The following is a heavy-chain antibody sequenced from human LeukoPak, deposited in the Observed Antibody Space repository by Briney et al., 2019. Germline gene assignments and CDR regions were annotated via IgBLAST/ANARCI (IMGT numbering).Heavy chain of an antibody. CDR3: LGSNWYNTDY. CDR2: ISSSGSTI. Sequence: PGGSLRLSCAASGFTFSSYEMNWVRQAPGKGLEWVSYISSSGSTIYYADSVKGRFTISRDNSKNTLYLQMNILRADDTAVYYCLGSNWYNTDYWGQGTLVTVSS. V-gene: IGHV3-48*03. CDR1: GFTFSSYE. D-gene: IGHD6-13*01. J-gene: IGHJ4*02.